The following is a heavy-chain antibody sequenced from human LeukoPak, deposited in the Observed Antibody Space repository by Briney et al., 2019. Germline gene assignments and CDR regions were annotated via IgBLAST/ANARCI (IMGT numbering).Heavy chain of an antibody. J-gene: IGHJ4*02. CDR3: ARLHDYGDYYADY. Sequence: SETLSLTCNVSGGSIRSGPYYWGWIRQPPGKRLGWIGSIYYSGNTQYSPSLRSRVTISVDTSKNEFSLKLRSVTAADTAVYYCARLHDYGDYYADYWGQGTLVTVSS. CDR2: IYYSGNT. V-gene: IGHV4-39*01. CDR1: GGSIRSGPYY. D-gene: IGHD4-17*01.